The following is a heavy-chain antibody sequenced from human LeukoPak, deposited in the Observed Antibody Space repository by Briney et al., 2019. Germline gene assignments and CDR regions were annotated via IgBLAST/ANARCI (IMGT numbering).Heavy chain of an antibody. V-gene: IGHV4-59*08. D-gene: IGHD3-10*01. J-gene: IGHJ6*02. CDR2: IYYSGST. CDR3: ARHLGSGSYYPYGMDV. CDR1: GASISIYY. Sequence: PSETLSLTCTVSGASISIYYWSWIRQPAGRGLEWIGYIYYSGSTNYKPSLRSRVTISVDTSKNQFSLKLSSVTAADTAVYYCARHLGSGSYYPYGMDVWGQGTTVSVFS.